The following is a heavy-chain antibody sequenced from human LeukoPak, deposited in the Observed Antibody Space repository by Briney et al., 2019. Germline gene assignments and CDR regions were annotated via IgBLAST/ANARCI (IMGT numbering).Heavy chain of an antibody. V-gene: IGHV3-74*03. CDR1: GFPFSSYW. CDR2: INSDGRIT. Sequence: AGGSLRLSCETSGFPFSSYWMHWVRQAPLKGPVWVARINSDGRITTYADSVKGRVTISRDNSKNTLYLQVNSLRVEDTAVYYCVRDLGPGDYWGQGTLVTVSS. J-gene: IGHJ4*02. D-gene: IGHD3-10*01. CDR3: VRDLGPGDY.